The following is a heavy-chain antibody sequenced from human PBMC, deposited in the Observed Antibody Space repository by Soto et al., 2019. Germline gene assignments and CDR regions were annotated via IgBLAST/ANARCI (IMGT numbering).Heavy chain of an antibody. CDR2: INPNGGST. CDR3: ARAKDYCYGMDV. J-gene: IGHJ6*02. CDR1: GYTFTSYH. Sequence: QVQLVQSGPEVKKPGASVTVSCKASGYTFTSYHLHWVRQAPGQGLEWMAIINPNGGSTTYAQNFQGRVMLTRDTSTSTVYMELSSLRSEDTALYYCARAKDYCYGMDVWGQGTTVTVSS. V-gene: IGHV1-46*03.